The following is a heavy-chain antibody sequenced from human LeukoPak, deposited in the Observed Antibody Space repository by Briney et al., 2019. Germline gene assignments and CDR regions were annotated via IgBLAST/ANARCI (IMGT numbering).Heavy chain of an antibody. CDR2: MRADGSKT. D-gene: IGHD2-15*01. CDR1: GFTFSSYA. Sequence: GGSLRLSCTASGFTFSSYAMHWVRQAPGKGLDWVAIMRADGSKTYSTDAVKGRFTISRDNSKSTVYLQMNSLGAEDTAVYYCAKALEDCSGVGCFSGYMDVWGKGTTVIVSS. J-gene: IGHJ6*03. V-gene: IGHV3-30*02. CDR3: AKALEDCSGVGCFSGYMDV.